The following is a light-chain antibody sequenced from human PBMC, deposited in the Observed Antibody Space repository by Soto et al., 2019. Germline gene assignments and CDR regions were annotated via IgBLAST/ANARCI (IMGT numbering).Light chain of an antibody. V-gene: IGLV1-40*01. CDR3: QSYDTRLSGAI. Sequence: QSVLTQTPSVSGAPGQKITMSCTGSSSNIGAGYDVHWYQQVPGAAPRLLIYADNNRPSGVPDRFSASKSGTSASLAITGLQGEDEANYYCQSYDTRLSGAIFGAGTKLTVL. CDR2: ADN. J-gene: IGLJ2*01. CDR1: SSNIGAGYD.